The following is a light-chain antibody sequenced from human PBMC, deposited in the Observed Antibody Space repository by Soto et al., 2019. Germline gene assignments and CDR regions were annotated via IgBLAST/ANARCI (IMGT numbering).Light chain of an antibody. CDR2: GAS. CDR1: QAIINY. V-gene: IGKV1-9*01. CDR3: QQLFIYPPT. J-gene: IGKJ3*01. Sequence: IQLTQSPSSLSASVGDRVTITCRASQAIINYLAWYQQKPGKAPQLLIYGASTLQSGVPSRLSGSGSGTHFTLTVSSLQTEDFATYYCQQLFIYPPTFGPGTKVDI.